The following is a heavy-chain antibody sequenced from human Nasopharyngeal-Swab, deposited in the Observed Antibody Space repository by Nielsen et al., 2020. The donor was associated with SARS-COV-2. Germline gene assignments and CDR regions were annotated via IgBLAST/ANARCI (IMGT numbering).Heavy chain of an antibody. D-gene: IGHD3-3*01. CDR1: GFTFSSYA. Sequence: GGSLRLSCAAPGFTFSSYAMSWVRQAPGKGLEWVSAISGSGGSTYYADSVKGRFTISRDNSKNTLYLQMNSLRAEDTAVYYCAKEPDYDFWSGYFDYWGQGTLVTVSS. CDR2: ISGSGGST. V-gene: IGHV3-23*01. CDR3: AKEPDYDFWSGYFDY. J-gene: IGHJ4*02.